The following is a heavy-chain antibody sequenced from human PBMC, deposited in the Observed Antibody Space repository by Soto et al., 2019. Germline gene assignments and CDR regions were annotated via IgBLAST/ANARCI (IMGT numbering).Heavy chain of an antibody. CDR2: ISYDGSNK. Sequence: QPWGSLRLSCAASGFTFSSYGMHWVRQAPGKGLEWVAVISYDGSNKYYADSVKGRFTISRDNSKNTLYLQMNSLRAEDTAVYYCAKDGYYWGQGTLVTVSS. CDR1: GFTFSSYG. CDR3: AKDGYY. J-gene: IGHJ4*02. V-gene: IGHV3-30*18.